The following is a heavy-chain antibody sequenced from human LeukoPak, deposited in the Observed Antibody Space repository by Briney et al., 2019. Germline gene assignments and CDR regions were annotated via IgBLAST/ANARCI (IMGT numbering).Heavy chain of an antibody. Sequence: ASVKVSCKASGYTLTGYYMHWVRQAPGQGLEWMGWINPYSGGTNYAQKLQGRVTMTTDTSTSTAYMELRSLRSDDTAVYYCARSDRGAPGSLDYWGQGTLVIVSS. CDR3: ARSDRGAPGSLDY. D-gene: IGHD3-22*01. CDR1: GYTLTGYY. CDR2: INPYSGGT. V-gene: IGHV1-2*02. J-gene: IGHJ4*02.